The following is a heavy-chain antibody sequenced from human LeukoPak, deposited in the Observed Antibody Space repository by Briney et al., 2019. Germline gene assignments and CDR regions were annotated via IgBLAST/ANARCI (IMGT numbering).Heavy chain of an antibody. D-gene: IGHD3-3*01. J-gene: IGHJ4*02. CDR2: IHYSGST. V-gene: IGHV4-61*01. Sequence: SQTLSLTCTVSAGSVSSGSDYWSWIRQPPGKGLEWIGFIHYSGSTTYSPSLKSRVSISVDTSKNQFSLKLSSVTAADTAIYYCARVLTIFGVVTPYFDYWGQRTLVTVSS. CDR3: ARVLTIFGVVTPYFDY. CDR1: AGSVSSGSDY.